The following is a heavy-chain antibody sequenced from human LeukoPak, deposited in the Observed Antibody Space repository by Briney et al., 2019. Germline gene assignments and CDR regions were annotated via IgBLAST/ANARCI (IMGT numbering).Heavy chain of an antibody. V-gene: IGHV4-39*01. D-gene: IGHD5-12*01. CDR2: IYYSGST. CDR3: ARLRYGYLQILDAFDI. J-gene: IGHJ3*02. Sequence: NTSETLSLTCTVSGGSISSSSYYWGWIRQPPGKGLEWIGSIYYSGSTYYNPSLKSRVTISVDTSKNQFSLKLSSVTAADTAVYYCARLRYGYLQILDAFDIWGQGTMVTVSS. CDR1: GGSISSSSYY.